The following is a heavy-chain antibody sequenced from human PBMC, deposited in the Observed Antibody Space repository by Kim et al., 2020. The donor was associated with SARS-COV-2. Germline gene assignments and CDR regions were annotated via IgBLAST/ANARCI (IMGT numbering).Heavy chain of an antibody. CDR2: INHSGST. V-gene: IGHV4-34*01. J-gene: IGHJ4*02. Sequence: SETLSLTCAVYGGSFSGYYWSWIRQPPGKGLEWIGEINHSGSTNYNPSLKSRVTISVDTSKNQFSLKLSSVTAADTAVYYCARYHDYDIPFDYWGQGTLVTVSS. CDR3: ARYHDYDIPFDY. D-gene: IGHD3-9*01. CDR1: GGSFSGYY.